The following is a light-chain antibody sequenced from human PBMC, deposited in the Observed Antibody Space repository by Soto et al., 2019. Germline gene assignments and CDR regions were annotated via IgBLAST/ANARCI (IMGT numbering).Light chain of an antibody. Sequence: DLQMTQSPSSLSASVGDRVTITCRASQSISSYLNWYQQKPGKAPRLLMYAASSLQSGVPSRFSGSGSGTDFTLTISSLQPEDFATYYCQQSYSTPYTCGQGTKLEIK. CDR2: AAS. CDR1: QSISSY. J-gene: IGKJ2*01. V-gene: IGKV1-39*01. CDR3: QQSYSTPYT.